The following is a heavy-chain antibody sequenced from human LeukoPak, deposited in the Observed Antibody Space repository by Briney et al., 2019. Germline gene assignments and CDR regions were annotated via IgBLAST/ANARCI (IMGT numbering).Heavy chain of an antibody. Sequence: GGSLRLSCAASGFTFSNYWMNWVRQAPGKGLEWVANIKQDGSVKYYVDSVKGRSTTSRDNAKNSVYLQINSLRAEDTAVYYCARIGYRSCGIDYWGQGTLVTVSS. J-gene: IGHJ4*02. CDR2: IKQDGSVK. V-gene: IGHV3-7*04. CDR1: GFTFSNYW. D-gene: IGHD6-19*01. CDR3: ARIGYRSCGIDY.